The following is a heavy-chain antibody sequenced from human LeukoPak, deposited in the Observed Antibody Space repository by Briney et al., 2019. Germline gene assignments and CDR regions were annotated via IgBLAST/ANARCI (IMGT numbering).Heavy chain of an antibody. CDR2: VSYDGGAK. CDR3: ARDLGY. Sequence: PGGSLRLSCAASGFTFNTYALHWVRQAPGKGLEWVAVVSYDGGAKYYADSVKGRFTISRDNSKNTVDLQMYSLRAEDSAVYYCARDLGYWGQGTLVTVSS. D-gene: IGHD7-27*01. V-gene: IGHV3-30*03. CDR1: GFTFNTYA. J-gene: IGHJ4*02.